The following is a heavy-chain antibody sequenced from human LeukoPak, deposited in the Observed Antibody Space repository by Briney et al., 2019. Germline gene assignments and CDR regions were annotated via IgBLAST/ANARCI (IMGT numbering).Heavy chain of an antibody. J-gene: IGHJ6*03. CDR3: ARGPSLGGAYYMDV. D-gene: IGHD3-16*01. CDR1: GYTFTSYD. CDR2: MNPNSGNT. Sequence: ASVKVSCKASGYTFTSYDINWVRQATGQGLEWMGWMNPNSGNTGYAQKFQGRVTMTRNTSISTAYMELSSLRSEDTAVYYCARGPSLGGAYYMDVWGKGTTVTISS. V-gene: IGHV1-8*01.